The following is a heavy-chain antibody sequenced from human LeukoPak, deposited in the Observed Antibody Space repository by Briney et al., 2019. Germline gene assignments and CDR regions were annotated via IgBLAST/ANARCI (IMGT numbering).Heavy chain of an antibody. CDR1: GGSFSGYH. CDR2: INHSGST. J-gene: IGHJ4*02. V-gene: IGHV4-34*01. CDR3: ARGYGSGTDY. D-gene: IGHD3-10*01. Sequence: SETLSLTCAVYGGSFSGYHWSWIRQPPGKGLEWIGEINHSGSTNYNPSLKSRVTISVDTSKNQFSLKLSSVTAADTAVYYCARGYGSGTDYWGQGTLVTVSS.